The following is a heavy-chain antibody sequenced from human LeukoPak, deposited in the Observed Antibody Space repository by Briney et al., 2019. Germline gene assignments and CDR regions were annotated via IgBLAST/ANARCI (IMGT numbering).Heavy chain of an antibody. CDR3: ARGIYSYGSNYYGMDV. J-gene: IGHJ6*02. D-gene: IGHD5-18*01. V-gene: IGHV3-43*01. Sequence: PGGSLRLSCAASGFTFDDYTMHWVRQAPGKGLEWVSLISWDGGSTYYADSVKGRFTISRDNSKNSLYLQMNSLRTEDTALCYCARGIYSYGSNYYGMDVWGQGTTVTVSS. CDR1: GFTFDDYT. CDR2: ISWDGGST.